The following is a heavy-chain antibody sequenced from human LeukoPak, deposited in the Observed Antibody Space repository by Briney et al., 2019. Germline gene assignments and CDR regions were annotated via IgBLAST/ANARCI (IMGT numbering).Heavy chain of an antibody. D-gene: IGHD3-16*01. V-gene: IGHV1-2*02. J-gene: IGHJ6*02. CDR3: ARDLGFYYYYGMDV. CDR1: GYTFTGYN. Sequence: SVKVSCTASGYTFTGYNMHRVRQAPGPGLGWMGWINPNRGGTNYAQKFQGRVTMTRDTSISTAYMELSRLRSDDTAVYYCARDLGFYYYYGMDVWGQGTTVTVSS. CDR2: INPNRGGT.